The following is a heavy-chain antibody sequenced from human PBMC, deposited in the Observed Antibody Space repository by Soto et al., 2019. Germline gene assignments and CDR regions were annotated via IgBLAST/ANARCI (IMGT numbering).Heavy chain of an antibody. J-gene: IGHJ3*01. Sequence: GGSLRLSCEVSGFNFRNFNMIWVRQAPGKGLEWVSSVSGSSSYIYYADSVKGRFTVSRDNANNLVFLQMNGLRPEDTAMYYCARDLRGHYGPWGQGTMVTVSS. D-gene: IGHD4-17*01. CDR1: GFNFRNFN. CDR2: VSGSSSYI. CDR3: ARDLRGHYGP. V-gene: IGHV3-21*06.